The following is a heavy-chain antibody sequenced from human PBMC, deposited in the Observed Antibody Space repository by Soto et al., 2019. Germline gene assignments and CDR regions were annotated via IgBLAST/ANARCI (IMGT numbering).Heavy chain of an antibody. J-gene: IGHJ4*02. CDR2: INGGGGTT. Sequence: SCTASGFTFSSYAMSWVRQAPGKGLEWVSSINGGGGTTNYADSVRGRFTISRDNSKNTLYLQMNSLRAEDTAVYFCAKVVCTSNCYDYWGQGTLVTAPQ. CDR3: AKVVCTSNCYDY. CDR1: GFTFSSYA. D-gene: IGHD2-2*01. V-gene: IGHV3-23*01.